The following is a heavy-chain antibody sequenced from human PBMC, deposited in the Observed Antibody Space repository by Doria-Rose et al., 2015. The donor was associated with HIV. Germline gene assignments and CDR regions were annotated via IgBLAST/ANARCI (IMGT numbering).Heavy chain of an antibody. Sequence: QITLKESGPVLVKPTETLTLTCTVSGVSLSSPGMGVSWIRQPPGKALEWLATSFSDDERSYKTSLKSRLTNSRGTSKSQVVLTMTDMDPVDTATYYCARIKSSRWYHKYYFDFWGQGTLVIVSA. D-gene: IGHD6-13*01. CDR2: SFSDDER. CDR3: ARIKSSRWYHKYYFDF. J-gene: IGHJ4*02. CDR1: GVSLSSPGMG. V-gene: IGHV2-26*01.